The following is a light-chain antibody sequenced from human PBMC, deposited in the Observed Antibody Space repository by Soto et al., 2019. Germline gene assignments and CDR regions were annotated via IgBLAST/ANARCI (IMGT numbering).Light chain of an antibody. CDR1: QSVSSN. J-gene: IGKJ2*01. CDR2: DAS. V-gene: IGKV3-15*01. CDR3: QQYNSWPPYT. Sequence: EIVMTQSPDTLSVSPGERATLSCRASQSVSSNLAWYQQKPGQAPRLLIYDASTRAPGFPARFSGSGSGTEFTLTISSLQSEDFAVYYCQQYNSWPPYTFGQGTKLEIK.